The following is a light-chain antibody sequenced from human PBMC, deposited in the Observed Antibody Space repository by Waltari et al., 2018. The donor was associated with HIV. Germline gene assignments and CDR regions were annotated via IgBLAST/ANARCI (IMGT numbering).Light chain of an antibody. V-gene: IGLV2-14*01. CDR2: EVT. Sequence: QSALTQPASVSESPGKSITISCTGTTSDVGGYDYVSWYQQHPGKVPKLSIYEVTNRPSGVSNRFSGSKSGNPASLTISGLQPEDEADYYCSSFTSSDTPVVFGGGTKLTVL. J-gene: IGLJ2*01. CDR1: TSDVGGYDY. CDR3: SSFTSSDTPVV.